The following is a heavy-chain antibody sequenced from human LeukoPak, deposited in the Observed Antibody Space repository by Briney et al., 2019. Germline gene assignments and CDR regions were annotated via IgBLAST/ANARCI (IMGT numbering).Heavy chain of an antibody. V-gene: IGHV3-23*01. Sequence: GGSLRLSCAASGFTFSSYAMSWVRQAPGKGLEWVSGVSGGGGSTYYADSVKGRFTISRDNSKNTLYLQMNSLRAEDTAVYYCAKHLRDEMYYNDSVSDYWGQGTLVTVSS. D-gene: IGHD3-22*01. CDR1: GFTFSSYA. J-gene: IGHJ4*02. CDR3: AKHLRDEMYYNDSVSDY. CDR2: VSGGGGST.